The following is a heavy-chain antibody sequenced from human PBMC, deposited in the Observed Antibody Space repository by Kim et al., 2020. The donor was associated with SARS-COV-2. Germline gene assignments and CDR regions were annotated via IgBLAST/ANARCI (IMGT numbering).Heavy chain of an antibody. V-gene: IGHV1-46*01. CDR1: GHSLSTYY. J-gene: IGHJ3*02. CDR3: ISICDSRNVHLPYAFNI. Sequence: ASVKVSCKASGHSLSTYYMHWVRQAPGQGSEWMGIIDPSGDYKKYAQKFQGRVTMTRNMSTRTFYMELRSLTSEVTAVYYCISICDSRNVHLPYAFNIW. D-gene: IGHD3-22*01. CDR2: IDPSGDYK.